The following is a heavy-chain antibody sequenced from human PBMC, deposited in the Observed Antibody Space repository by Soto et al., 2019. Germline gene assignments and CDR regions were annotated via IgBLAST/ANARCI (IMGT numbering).Heavy chain of an antibody. CDR1: GGSISSYY. D-gene: IGHD2-21*02. CDR2: TYYSGST. V-gene: IGHV4-59*08. J-gene: IGHJ4*02. Sequence: QVQLQESGPGLVKPSETLSLTCTVSGGSISSYYWSWIRQPPGKGLEWYGYTYYSGSTNYNPSLKSRVTISVATSKNPFSLKRSSVTAADTAVYDCARGGWRLIDYWGQGTLVTVSS. CDR3: ARGGWRLIDY.